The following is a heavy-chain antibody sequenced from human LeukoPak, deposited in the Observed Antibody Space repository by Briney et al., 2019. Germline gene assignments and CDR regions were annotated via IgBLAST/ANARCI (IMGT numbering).Heavy chain of an antibody. J-gene: IGHJ4*02. CDR3: AYGRGFDY. CDR1: GGTFSSSYA. CDR2: ISAYNGNT. Sequence: ASVKVSCKASGGTFSSSYAISWVRPAPGQGLEWMGWISAYNGNTNYAQKLQGRVTMTTDTSTSTAYMELRSLRSDDTAVYYCAYGRGFDYWGQGTLVTVSS. V-gene: IGHV1-18*01. D-gene: IGHD4-17*01.